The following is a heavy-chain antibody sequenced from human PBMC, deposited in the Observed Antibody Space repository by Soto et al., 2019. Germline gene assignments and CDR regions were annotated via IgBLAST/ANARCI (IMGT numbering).Heavy chain of an antibody. Sequence: GASVKVSCKASGYTFTSYGISWVRQAPGHGLEWMGGIIPIFGTANYAQKFQGRVTITADESTSTAYMELSSLRSEDTAVYYCGYCSSGYYSGYYYYGVDVWGQGTTVTVSS. V-gene: IGHV1-69*13. CDR1: GYTFTSYG. J-gene: IGHJ6*02. CDR2: IIPIFGTA. CDR3: GYCSSGYYSGYYYYGVDV. D-gene: IGHD3-22*01.